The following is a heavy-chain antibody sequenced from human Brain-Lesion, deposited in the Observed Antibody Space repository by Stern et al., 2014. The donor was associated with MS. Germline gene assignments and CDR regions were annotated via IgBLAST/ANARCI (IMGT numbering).Heavy chain of an antibody. V-gene: IGHV1-24*01. D-gene: IGHD1-26*01. CDR2: FDPEDGET. J-gene: IGHJ4*02. CDR3: ATLSPGAGGNYYRHFDY. CDR1: GYTLTELS. Sequence: QVQLLQPGAEVKKPGASVKVSCKVSGYTLTELSMHWVRQAPRKGLEWMGGFDPEDGETIYAQKFQGRVTMNEDTSTDTAYMELSSLRSEDTAVYYCATLSPGAGGNYYRHFDYWGQGTLVTVSS.